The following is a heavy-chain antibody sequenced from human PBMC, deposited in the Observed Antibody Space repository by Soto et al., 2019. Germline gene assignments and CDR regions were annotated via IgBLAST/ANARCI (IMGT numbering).Heavy chain of an antibody. Sequence: QVQLQESGPGLVKPSETLSLTCTVSGGSISSYYWSWIRQPPGKGLEWIGYIYYSGSTNYNPSLKSRVTLAVDTSKNQFSLKLSSVAVADTAVYYCAREYCTNGVCYGYFDYWGQGTLVTVSS. CDR3: AREYCTNGVCYGYFDY. D-gene: IGHD2-8*01. J-gene: IGHJ4*02. CDR1: GGSISSYY. CDR2: IYYSGST. V-gene: IGHV4-59*01.